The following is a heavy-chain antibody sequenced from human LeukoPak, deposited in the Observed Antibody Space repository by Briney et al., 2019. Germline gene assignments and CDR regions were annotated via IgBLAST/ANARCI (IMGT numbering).Heavy chain of an antibody. CDR2: INHSGST. J-gene: IGHJ4*02. V-gene: IGHV4-34*01. CDR1: GGSFSGYY. CDR3: ARHTGNSGWYNY. D-gene: IGHD6-19*01. Sequence: SETLSLTCAVYGGSFSGYYWSWIRQPPGKGLEWIGEINHSGSTNYNPSLKSRVTISVDTSKNQFSLKLSSVTAADTAVYYCARHTGNSGWYNYWGQGTLVTVSS.